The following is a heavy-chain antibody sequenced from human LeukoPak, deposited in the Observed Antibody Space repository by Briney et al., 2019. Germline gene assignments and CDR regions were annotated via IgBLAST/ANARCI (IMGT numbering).Heavy chain of an antibody. CDR1: GFTFISFD. D-gene: IGHD6-19*01. CDR3: AKDRPLTSAWRVFDY. J-gene: IGHJ4*02. CDR2: ISGSGHST. V-gene: IGHV3-23*01. Sequence: PGGSLRLFRAASGFTFISFDASWVRQAPGKGLEWVSGISGSGHSTYYADSVKGRFTISIDNSKNTLYLQMDSLRAEDTAIYYCAKDRPLTSAWRVFDYWGQGTLVTVSS.